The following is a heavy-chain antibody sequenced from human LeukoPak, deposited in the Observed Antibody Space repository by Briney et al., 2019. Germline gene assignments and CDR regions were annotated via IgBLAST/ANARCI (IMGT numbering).Heavy chain of an antibody. V-gene: IGHV3-21*01. D-gene: IGHD3-10*01. CDR2: ISSSSTHI. Sequence: GGSLRLSCAASGFPFRSYSMNWVPQAPGKGLEWVSSISSSSTHIYYADSVKGRFTISRDSAKNSLYLQMYSLRVEDTAVYYCARAEGSGSSFDYWGQGTLSPSPQ. CDR3: ARAEGSGSSFDY. J-gene: IGHJ4*02. CDR1: GFPFRSYS.